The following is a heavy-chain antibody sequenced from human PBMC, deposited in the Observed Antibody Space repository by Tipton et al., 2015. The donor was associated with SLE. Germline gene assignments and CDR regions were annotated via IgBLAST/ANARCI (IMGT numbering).Heavy chain of an antibody. CDR3: ARDPELELRFRLFDY. V-gene: IGHV3-11*06. Sequence: SLRLSCAASGFTFSDYYMSWIRQAPGKGLEWVSYISSSSSYTNYADSVKGRFTISRDNAKNSLYLQMNSLRAEDTAVYDCARDPELELRFRLFDYWGQGTLVTVSS. CDR2: ISSSSSYT. CDR1: GFTFSDYY. D-gene: IGHD1-7*01. J-gene: IGHJ4*02.